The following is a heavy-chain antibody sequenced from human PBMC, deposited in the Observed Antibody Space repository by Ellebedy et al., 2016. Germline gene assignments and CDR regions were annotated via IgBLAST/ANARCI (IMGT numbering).Heavy chain of an antibody. CDR3: AKDVAYDSSGIDY. CDR2: ISYDGSNI. V-gene: IGHV3-30*18. CDR1: GFTFSSYG. Sequence: GGSLRLXXAASGFTFSSYGMHWVRQAPGKGLEWVAVISYDGSNIYYADSVKGRFTISRDKSKNTLYLQMNSLRAEDTAVYYCAKDVAYDSSGIDYWGQGVLVTVSS. J-gene: IGHJ4*02. D-gene: IGHD3-22*01.